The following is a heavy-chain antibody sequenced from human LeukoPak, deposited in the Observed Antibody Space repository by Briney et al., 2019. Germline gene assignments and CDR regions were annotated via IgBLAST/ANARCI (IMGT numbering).Heavy chain of an antibody. J-gene: IGHJ2*01. CDR2: IYHSGST. Sequence: SQTLSLTCAVSGGSISSGGYSWSWIRQPPGKGLEWIGYIYHSGSTYYSPSPKSRVTISVDRSKNQFSLKLSSVTAADTAVYYCARDHDSSGYYGGYFDLWGRGTLVTVSS. V-gene: IGHV4-30-2*01. CDR1: GGSISSGGYS. CDR3: ARDHDSSGYYGGYFDL. D-gene: IGHD3-22*01.